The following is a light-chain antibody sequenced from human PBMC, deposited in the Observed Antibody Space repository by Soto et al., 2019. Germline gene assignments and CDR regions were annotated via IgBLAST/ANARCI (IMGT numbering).Light chain of an antibody. V-gene: IGLV2-14*01. J-gene: IGLJ1*01. CDR1: SSDVGSYNY. CDR2: EVS. CDR3: SSYTTRTTLYV. Sequence: QSALTQPASVSGSPGQSITISCTGTSSDVGSYNYVSWYQLHPGKAPKLTIYEVSNRPSGVSNRFSGSKSGDTASLTISGLQAEDEADYYCSSYTTRTTLYVFGTGTKVTVL.